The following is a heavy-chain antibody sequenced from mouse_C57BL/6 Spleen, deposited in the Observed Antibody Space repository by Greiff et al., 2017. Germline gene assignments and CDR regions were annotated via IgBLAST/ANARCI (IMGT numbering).Heavy chain of an antibody. D-gene: IGHD2-5*01. CDR2: IDPSDSYT. CDR1: GYTFTSYW. V-gene: IGHV1-59*01. J-gene: IGHJ2*01. CDR3: ARSYYSNYLYYFDD. Sequence: QVQLQQPGAELVRPGTSVKLSCKASGYTFTSYWMHWVKQRPGQGLEWIGVIDPSDSYTNYNQKFKGKATLTVDTSSSTAYMQLSSLTSEDSAVYYCARSYYSNYLYYFDDWGQGTTLTVSS.